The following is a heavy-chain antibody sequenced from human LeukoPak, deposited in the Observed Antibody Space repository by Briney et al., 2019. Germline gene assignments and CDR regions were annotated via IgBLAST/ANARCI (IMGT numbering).Heavy chain of an antibody. CDR3: AREYFSANYFFYYMDV. D-gene: IGHD3-3*01. Sequence: GGSLRLSCAASGFTFSSYGMHWVRQAPGKGLEWVAVISYDGSNKYYADSVKGRFTISRDNSKNTLYLQMNSLRAEDTAVYYCAREYFSANYFFYYMDVWGTGTTVTVSS. CDR1: GFTFSSYG. CDR2: ISYDGSNK. J-gene: IGHJ6*03. V-gene: IGHV3-30*03.